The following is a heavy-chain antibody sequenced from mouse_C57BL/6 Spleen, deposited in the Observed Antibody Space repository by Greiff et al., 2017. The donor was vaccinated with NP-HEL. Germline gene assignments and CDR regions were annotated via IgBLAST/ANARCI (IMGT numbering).Heavy chain of an antibody. D-gene: IGHD1-1*01. J-gene: IGHJ2*01. CDR1: GYTFTSYG. CDR3: AGGEANTTVAPFDY. CDR2: IYPRSGNT. Sequence: QVQLQQSGAELARPGASVKLSCKASGYTFTSYGISWVKQRTGQGLEWIGEIYPRSGNTYYNEKFKGKATLTADKSSSTAYMELRSLTSEDAAVDFYAGGEANTTVAPFDYWGQGTTLTVSS. V-gene: IGHV1-81*01.